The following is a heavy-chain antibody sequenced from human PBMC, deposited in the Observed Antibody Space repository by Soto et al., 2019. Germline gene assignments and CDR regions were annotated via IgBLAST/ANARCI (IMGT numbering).Heavy chain of an antibody. J-gene: IGHJ4*02. CDR3: VSPPIVLIHIA. D-gene: IGHD2-8*01. Sequence: GGSLILSCAASGFTFSSYSMSWVRQAPGKGLEWVANIKEDGSEKYYVDSVKGRFTISRDNAKNSLYLQMNSLRAEDTAVYYCVSPPIVLIHIAWGQGTLVTVSS. CDR1: GFTFSSYS. CDR2: IKEDGSEK. V-gene: IGHV3-7*01.